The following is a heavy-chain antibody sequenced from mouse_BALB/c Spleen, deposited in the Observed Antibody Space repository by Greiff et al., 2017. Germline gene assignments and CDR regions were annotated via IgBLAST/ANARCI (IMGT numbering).Heavy chain of an antibody. CDR1: GYAFSSSW. D-gene: IGHD1-2*01. J-gene: IGHJ4*01. CDR3: ARDGARDAMDY. CDR2: IYPGDGDT. V-gene: IGHV1-82*01. Sequence: VQLHQSGPELVKPGASVKISCKASGYAFSSSWMNWVKQRPGQGLEWIGRIYPGDGDTNYNGKFKGKATLTADKSSSTAYMQLSSLTSVDSAVYFCARDGARDAMDYWGQGTSVTVSS.